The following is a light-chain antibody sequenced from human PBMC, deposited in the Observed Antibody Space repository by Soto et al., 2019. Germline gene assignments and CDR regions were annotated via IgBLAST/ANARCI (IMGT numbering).Light chain of an antibody. Sequence: VLTQSPATLSVSPGERATLSCRASQSVATNVAWYQQRPGQAPRLLIYGASSRATGIPHRFSGSGSGTDFTLIISSLVPEDFAVYYCQQYGSSPITFGQGTRLEI. J-gene: IGKJ5*01. V-gene: IGKV3-20*01. CDR2: GAS. CDR1: QSVATN. CDR3: QQYGSSPIT.